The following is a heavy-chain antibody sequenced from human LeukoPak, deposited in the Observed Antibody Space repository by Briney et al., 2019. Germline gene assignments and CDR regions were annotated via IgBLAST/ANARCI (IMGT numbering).Heavy chain of an antibody. D-gene: IGHD3-16*01. Sequence: ASVKVSCKASGYIFTGYYMHWVRQAPGQGLEWMGWINPNSGDTNYAQKFQGRVTMTRDTSISTAYMELSRLRSDDTAVYYCARVRYRLAETYIDYWGQGTRVIVSS. V-gene: IGHV1-2*02. CDR2: INPNSGDT. J-gene: IGHJ4*02. CDR3: ARVRYRLAETYIDY. CDR1: GYIFTGYY.